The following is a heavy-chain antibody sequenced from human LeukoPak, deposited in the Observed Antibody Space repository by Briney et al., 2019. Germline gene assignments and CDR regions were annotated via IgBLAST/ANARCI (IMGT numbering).Heavy chain of an antibody. CDR2: ISAYNGNT. J-gene: IGHJ4*02. CDR1: GYTFTSYG. D-gene: IGHD2-8*01. Sequence: ASVKVSCKASGYTFTSYGISWVRQAPGQGREWMGWISAYNGNTNYAQKLQVRVIMTTDTSTSTAYMERRSLRSDDTAVYYCARDMLSNGLFDYWGQGTLVTVSS. V-gene: IGHV1-18*01. CDR3: ARDMLSNGLFDY.